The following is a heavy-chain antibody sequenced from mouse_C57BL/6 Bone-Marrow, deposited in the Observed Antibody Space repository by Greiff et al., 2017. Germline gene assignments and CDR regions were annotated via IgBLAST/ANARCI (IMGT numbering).Heavy chain of an antibody. D-gene: IGHD3-2*01. CDR3: ARGETATFAY. Sequence: EVQLVESGGGLVKPGGSLKLSCAASGFTFSSYAMSWVRQTPEKRLEWVATISDGGSYTYYPDNVKGRFTISRDNAKNNLYLQMSHLKSEDTAMYYCARGETATFAYWGQGTLVTVSA. V-gene: IGHV5-4*01. J-gene: IGHJ3*01. CDR1: GFTFSSYA. CDR2: ISDGGSYT.